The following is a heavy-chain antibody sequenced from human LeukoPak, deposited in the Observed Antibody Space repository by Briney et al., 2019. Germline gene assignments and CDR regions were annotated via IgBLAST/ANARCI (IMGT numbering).Heavy chain of an antibody. Sequence: GASVKVSCKASGYTFTSYGISWVRQAPGQGLEWMGWISAYNGNTNYAQKLQDRLTMTTDTSTSTVYMELRSLRSDDTAVYYCARDGRARREGCFDYWGQGALVTVSS. CDR3: ARDGRARREGCFDY. CDR2: ISAYNGNT. J-gene: IGHJ4*02. V-gene: IGHV1-18*01. D-gene: IGHD1-26*01. CDR1: GYTFTSYG.